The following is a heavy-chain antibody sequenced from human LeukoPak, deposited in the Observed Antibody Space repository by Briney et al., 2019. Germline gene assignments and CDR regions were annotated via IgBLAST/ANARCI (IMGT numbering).Heavy chain of an antibody. Sequence: SETLSLTCTVSGGSTSTYFWSWIRQPPGKGLEWIGYIYYSGSTNYNPSLKSRVIISVDTSKNQFSLRLNSVTAADTAVYYCARDLRGNPFDYWGQGTLVTVSS. D-gene: IGHD4-23*01. CDR1: GGSTSTYF. J-gene: IGHJ4*02. CDR3: ARDLRGNPFDY. V-gene: IGHV4-59*12. CDR2: IYYSGST.